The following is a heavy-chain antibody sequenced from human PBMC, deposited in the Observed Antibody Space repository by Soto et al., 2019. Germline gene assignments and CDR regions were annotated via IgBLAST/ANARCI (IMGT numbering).Heavy chain of an antibody. Sequence: GESLKISCKGSGYSFTSYWIGWVRQMPGKGLEWMGIIYPGDSDTRYSPSFQAQVTISADKSISTAYLQWSSLEASDTAMYYCASQALGYCSGGSCYSPYFQHWGQGTLVTVSS. CDR2: IYPGDSDT. CDR3: ASQALGYCSGGSCYSPYFQH. CDR1: GYSFTSYW. D-gene: IGHD2-15*01. J-gene: IGHJ1*01. V-gene: IGHV5-51*01.